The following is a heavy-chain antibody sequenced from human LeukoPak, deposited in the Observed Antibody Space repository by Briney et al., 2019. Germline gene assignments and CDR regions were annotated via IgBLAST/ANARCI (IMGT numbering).Heavy chain of an antibody. CDR3: TADLGTYYHGSQRLIPIDY. CDR1: GFTFSNAW. D-gene: IGHD3-10*01. V-gene: IGHV3-15*07. CDR2: VKSKTDGETT. Sequence: PGGSLRLSCAAPGFTFSNAWMNWVRQAPGKGLEWVGRVKSKTDGETTNYAEPVRSRFTISRDDSKSAVYLQMNSLKIEDTAVYYCTADLGTYYHGSQRLIPIDYWGQGTLVTVSS. J-gene: IGHJ4*02.